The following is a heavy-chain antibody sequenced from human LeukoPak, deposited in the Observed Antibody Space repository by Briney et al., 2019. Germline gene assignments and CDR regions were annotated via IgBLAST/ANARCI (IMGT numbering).Heavy chain of an antibody. D-gene: IGHD3-22*01. CDR2: INPNSGGT. V-gene: IGHV1-2*02. CDR3: ARASYYYDSSGYPGYYFDY. Sequence: GASVKVSCKASGYTFTGYYMHWVRQAPGQGLEWMGWINPNSGGTDHAQKSQGRVTMNRDTSISTAFMELSSLRSDDTAVYYCARASYYYDSSGYPGYYFDYWGQGTLVTVSS. J-gene: IGHJ4*02. CDR1: GYTFTGYY.